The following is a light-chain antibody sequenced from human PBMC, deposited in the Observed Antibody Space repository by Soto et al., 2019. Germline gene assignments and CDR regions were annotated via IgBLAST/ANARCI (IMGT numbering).Light chain of an antibody. CDR1: QDISSY. CDR3: QQYDNLPLT. J-gene: IGKJ4*01. Sequence: DIQMTQSPSSLSASVGDRVTITCQASQDISSYLNWYQQKPGKAPKLLIYDASSLETGVPSRFRGSRYGTHITFTISGLQPEDIATYYCQQYDNLPLTFGGGTKVEIK. V-gene: IGKV1-33*01. CDR2: DAS.